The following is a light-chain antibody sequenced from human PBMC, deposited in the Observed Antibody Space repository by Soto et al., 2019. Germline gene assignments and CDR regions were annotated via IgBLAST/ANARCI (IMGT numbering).Light chain of an antibody. V-gene: IGKV3D-15*01. CDR3: QQYPTWPIT. J-gene: IGKJ4*01. Sequence: TQSASTLSLYTRETPKLSCRASETVATNLAWYQQKPGQAPRLLISGASTRAAGIPDRFSGSGSGTDFTLTINRLEPEDFAVYYCQQYPTWPITFGGVTKVDIK. CDR1: ETVATN. CDR2: GAS.